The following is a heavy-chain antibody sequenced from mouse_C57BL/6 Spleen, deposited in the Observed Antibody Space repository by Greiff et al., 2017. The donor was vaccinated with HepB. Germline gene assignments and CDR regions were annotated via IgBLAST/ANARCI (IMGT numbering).Heavy chain of an antibody. V-gene: IGHV5-17*01. D-gene: IGHD1-1*01. Sequence: EVQRVESGGGLVKPGGSLKLSCAASGFTFSDYGMHWVRQAPEKGLEWVAYISSGSSTIYYADTVKGRFTISRDNAKNTLFLQMTSLRSEDTAMYYCASPYYYGSSYVGWYFDVWGTGTTVTVSS. CDR2: ISSGSSTI. CDR3: ASPYYYGSSYVGWYFDV. J-gene: IGHJ1*03. CDR1: GFTFSDYG.